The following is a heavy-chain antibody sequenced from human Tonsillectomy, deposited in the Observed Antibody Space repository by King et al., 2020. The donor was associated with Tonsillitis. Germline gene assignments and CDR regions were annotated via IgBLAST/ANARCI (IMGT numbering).Heavy chain of an antibody. CDR2: ISSSSSYT. CDR1: GFTFSDYY. V-gene: IGHV3-11*05. Sequence: QLVQSGGGLVKPGGSLRLSCAASGFTFSDYYMSWIRQAPGKGLEWVSYISSSSSYTNYADSVKGRFSISRDNAKNSLYLQMNSLRAEDTAVYYCARTGLTSDYYDSSGYNDAFDIWGQGTMVTVSS. J-gene: IGHJ3*02. D-gene: IGHD3-22*01. CDR3: ARTGLTSDYYDSSGYNDAFDI.